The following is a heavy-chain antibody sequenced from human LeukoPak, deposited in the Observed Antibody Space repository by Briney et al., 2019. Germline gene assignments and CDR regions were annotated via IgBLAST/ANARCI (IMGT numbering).Heavy chain of an antibody. CDR2: IYYSGSI. CDR1: GGSISSYY. CDR3: ARGGSDAYYYGMDV. J-gene: IGHJ6*02. V-gene: IGHV4-59*01. Sequence: SETLSLTCTVSGGSISSYYWSCIRQPPGKGLEWIGYIYYSGSINYNPSLKSRVTISVDTSKNQFSLKLSSVTAADTAVYYCARGGSDAYYYGMDVWGQGTTVTVSS. D-gene: IGHD2-8*01.